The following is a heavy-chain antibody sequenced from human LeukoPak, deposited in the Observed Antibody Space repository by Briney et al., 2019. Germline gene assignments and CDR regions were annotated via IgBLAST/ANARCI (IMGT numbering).Heavy chain of an antibody. CDR1: GGSISSGGYS. J-gene: IGHJ4*02. CDR2: IYQSGST. CDR3: ARAYYDSSPRTYYFDY. Sequence: SQTLSLTCAVSGGSISSGGYSWSWIRQPPGKGLEWIGYIYQSGSTYYNPSLKSRVTISVDSSKNQFSLKLTSVTAADTAVYYCARAYYDSSPRTYYFDYWGQETLVTVSS. D-gene: IGHD3-22*01. V-gene: IGHV4-30-2*01.